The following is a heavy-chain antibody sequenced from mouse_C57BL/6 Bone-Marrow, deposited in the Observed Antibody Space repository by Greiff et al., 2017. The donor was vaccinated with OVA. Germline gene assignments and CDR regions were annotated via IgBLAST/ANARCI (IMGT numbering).Heavy chain of an antibody. CDR3: AREWDYEVAY. Sequence: VQLQQSGPELVKPGASVKISCKASGYTFTDYYMNWVKQSHGKSLEWIGDINPNNGGTSYNQKFKGKATLTVDKSSSTAYMELRSLTSEDSAVYYCAREWDYEVAYGGQGTLVTVSA. D-gene: IGHD2-4*01. V-gene: IGHV1-26*01. CDR1: GYTFTDYY. CDR2: INPNNGGT. J-gene: IGHJ3*01.